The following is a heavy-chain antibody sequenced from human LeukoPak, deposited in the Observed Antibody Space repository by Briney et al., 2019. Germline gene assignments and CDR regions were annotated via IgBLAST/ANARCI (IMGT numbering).Heavy chain of an antibody. CDR3: AKEAVAGIYYYYGMDV. CDR2: ISGSGGST. Sequence: PGGSLRLSCAASGFTVSSNYMSWVRQAPGKGLEWVSAISGSGGSTYYADSVKGRFTISRDNSKNTLYLQMNSLRAEDTAVYYCAKEAVAGIYYYYGMDVWGQGTTVTVSS. D-gene: IGHD6-19*01. V-gene: IGHV3-23*01. J-gene: IGHJ6*02. CDR1: GFTVSSNY.